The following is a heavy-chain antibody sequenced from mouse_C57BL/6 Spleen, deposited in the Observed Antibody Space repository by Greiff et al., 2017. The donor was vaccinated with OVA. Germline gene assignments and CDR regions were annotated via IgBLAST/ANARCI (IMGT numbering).Heavy chain of an antibody. CDR2: IYPGDGDT. D-gene: IGHD2-5*01. J-gene: IGHJ2*01. CDR1: GYAFSSSW. V-gene: IGHV1-82*01. Sequence: QVQLKQSGPELVKPGASVKISCKASGYAFSSSWMNWVKQRPGKGLEWIGRIYPGDGDTNYNGKFKGKATLTADKSSSTAYMQLSSLTSEDSAVYFCARGTYYSNYFDYGGQGTTLTVSS. CDR3: ARGTYYSNYFDY.